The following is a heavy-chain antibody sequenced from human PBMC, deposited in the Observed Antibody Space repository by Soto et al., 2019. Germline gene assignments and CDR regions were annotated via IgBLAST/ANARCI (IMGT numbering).Heavy chain of an antibody. CDR3: ARGVPAAMLVDWFDP. Sequence: QVQLQESGPGLVKPSETLSLTCTVSGGSVSSGSYYWSWIRQPPGKGLEWIGYIYYSGSTNYNPALKSRVTISVDRSKNQFSLKLSSVTAADTAVYYCARGVPAAMLVDWFDPWGQGTLVTVSS. J-gene: IGHJ5*02. CDR2: IYYSGST. V-gene: IGHV4-61*01. CDR1: GGSVSSGSYY. D-gene: IGHD2-2*01.